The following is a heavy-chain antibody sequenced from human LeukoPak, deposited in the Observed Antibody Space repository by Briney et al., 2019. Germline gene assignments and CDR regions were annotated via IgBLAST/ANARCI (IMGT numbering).Heavy chain of an antibody. J-gene: IGHJ6*02. Sequence: SETLSLTCTVSGGSISSSSYYWGWIRQPPGKGLEWIGSIYYSGSTYYNPSLKSRVTISVDTSKNQFSLKLRSVTAADTAVYYCARSSALTTLYYGMDVWGQGTTVTVSS. CDR1: GGSISSSSYY. D-gene: IGHD4-17*01. CDR2: IYYSGST. CDR3: ARSSALTTLYYGMDV. V-gene: IGHV4-39*07.